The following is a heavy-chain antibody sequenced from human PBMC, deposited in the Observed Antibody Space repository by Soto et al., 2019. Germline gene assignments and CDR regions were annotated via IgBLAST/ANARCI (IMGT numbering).Heavy chain of an antibody. CDR3: ARLLRVTPAYGMDV. J-gene: IGHJ6*02. Sequence: QVQLQQWGAGLLKPSETLSLTCAVHGGYFSGYFWNWIRQPPGKGLEWIGEINPSGSTSYNPSLESRVTISVDTSKNQFSLKLTSVTAADTAIYYCARLLRVTPAYGMDVWGQGTTVTVSS. D-gene: IGHD2-21*02. CDR1: GGYFSGYF. CDR2: INPSGST. V-gene: IGHV4-34*01.